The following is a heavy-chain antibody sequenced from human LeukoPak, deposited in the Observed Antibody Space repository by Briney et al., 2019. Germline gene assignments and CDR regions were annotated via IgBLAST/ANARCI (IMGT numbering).Heavy chain of an antibody. CDR1: GFTFSSSW. V-gene: IGHV3-7*01. CDR2: INEDGSEK. J-gene: IGHJ4*02. D-gene: IGHD1-26*01. CDR3: AKSNSGSYLMPDY. Sequence: PGGSLRLSCDASGFTFSSSWMNWVRQAPGKGLEWVASINEDGSEKYYVDSVKGRFTISRDNSKNTLYLQMNSLRAEDTAVYYCAKSNSGSYLMPDYWGQGTLVTVSS.